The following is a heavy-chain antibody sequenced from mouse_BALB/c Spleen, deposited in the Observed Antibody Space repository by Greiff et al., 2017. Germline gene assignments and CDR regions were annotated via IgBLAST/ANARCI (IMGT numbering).Heavy chain of an antibody. D-gene: IGHD2-1*01. CDR3: ARKDGNYDH. J-gene: IGHJ2*01. V-gene: IGHV1S81*02. CDR2: INPSNGRT. CDR1: GYTFTSYW. Sequence: QVQLQQPGAELVKPGASVKLSCKASGYTFTSYWMHWVKQRPGQGLEWIGGINPSNGRTNYNDKFKSKATLTLYKSSSTAYMQLSSLTSEYSAIYYYARKDGNYDHWGHGTTLTCSS.